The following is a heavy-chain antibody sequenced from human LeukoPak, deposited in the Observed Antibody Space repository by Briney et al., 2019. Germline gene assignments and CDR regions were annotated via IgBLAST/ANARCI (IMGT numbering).Heavy chain of an antibody. CDR1: GYTFTSYA. Sequence: ASVKVSCKASGYTFTSYAISWVRQAPGQGLEWMGGIIPIFGTANYAQKFQGRVTITADESTSTAYMELSSLRSEDTAVYYCARWGIVVVPAAKEAIYGWFDPWGQGTLVTVSS. D-gene: IGHD2-2*01. V-gene: IGHV1-69*13. CDR3: ARWGIVVVPAAKEAIYGWFDP. J-gene: IGHJ5*02. CDR2: IIPIFGTA.